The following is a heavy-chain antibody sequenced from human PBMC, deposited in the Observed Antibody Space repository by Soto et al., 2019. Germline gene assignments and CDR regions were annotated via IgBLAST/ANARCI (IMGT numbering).Heavy chain of an antibody. J-gene: IGHJ6*02. CDR3: ARDLGAPGRGSAVGYYYHYGMDV. D-gene: IGHD2-2*01. V-gene: IGHV3-7*05. CDR1: EFTFSSYW. CDR2: IKEDGSEK. Sequence: EVQLVESGGGLVQPGGSLRLSCAASEFTFSSYWMNWVRQAPGKGLEWVANIKEDGSEKYYVDSVKGRFTISRDNAKNSLYPQMNSLRGEDTAVYYCARDLGAPGRGSAVGYYYHYGMDVWGQGPTVIVSS.